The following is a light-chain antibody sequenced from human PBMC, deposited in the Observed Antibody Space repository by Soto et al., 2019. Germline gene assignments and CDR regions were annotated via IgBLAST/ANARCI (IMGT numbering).Light chain of an antibody. CDR2: ETR. Sequence: QSALTQPASVSGSPGQSITISCTGTSSDVGNYNLVSWYQHHPGKAPRLIIFETRKRPSGVSDRFSGSKSGTSASLAISGLQSEDEADYYCAAWDDSLNGVVFGGGTQLTVL. CDR3: AAWDDSLNGVV. CDR1: SSDVGNYNL. J-gene: IGLJ2*01. V-gene: IGLV2-14*02.